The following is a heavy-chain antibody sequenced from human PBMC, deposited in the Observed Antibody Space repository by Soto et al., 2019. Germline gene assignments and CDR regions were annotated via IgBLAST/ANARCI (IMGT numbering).Heavy chain of an antibody. J-gene: IGHJ6*02. Sequence: PXGSLRLSFAASGFSVGDYAMNGVRQAPGEGPEWVSGISGTSSRSSYAESVRGRFTISRDNLNNTLSLQMHSLRAEDTAVYYCARRGRYNHAYGDYSYAMDVWGQGTTVTVSS. CDR3: ARRGRYNHAYGDYSYAMDV. CDR1: GFSVGDYA. D-gene: IGHD5-18*01. V-gene: IGHV3-23*01. CDR2: ISGTSSRS.